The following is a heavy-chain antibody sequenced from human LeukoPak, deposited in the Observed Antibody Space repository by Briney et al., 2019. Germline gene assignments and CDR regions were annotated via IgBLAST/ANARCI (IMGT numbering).Heavy chain of an antibody. CDR3: ARVHSFNWFDP. J-gene: IGHJ5*02. CDR1: GGSVNSGSYY. D-gene: IGHD2-15*01. Sequence: SETLSLTCTVSGGSVNSGSYYWSWIRQPPGKGLEWIGFIYYSGSTNYNPSLKSRVNISLDTSKNQFSLKVSSVAAADTAVYYCARVHSFNWFDPWGQGTLVIVSS. V-gene: IGHV4-61*01. CDR2: IYYSGST.